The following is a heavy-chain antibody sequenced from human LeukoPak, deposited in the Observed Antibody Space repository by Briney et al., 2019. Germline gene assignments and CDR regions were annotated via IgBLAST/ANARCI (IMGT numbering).Heavy chain of an antibody. V-gene: IGHV1-8*03. CDR3: ARGLGVARMERRFEP. CDR2: MNPNSGNT. Sequence: GASVKVSCKASGYTFTGYYMHWVRQAPGQGLEWIGWMNPNSGNTGYAQKFQGRVTITRNTSISTAYMELSSLRSEDTAVYYCARGLGVARMERRFEPWGEGTRVSVSS. CDR1: GYTFTGYY. J-gene: IGHJ5*02. D-gene: IGHD5-12*01.